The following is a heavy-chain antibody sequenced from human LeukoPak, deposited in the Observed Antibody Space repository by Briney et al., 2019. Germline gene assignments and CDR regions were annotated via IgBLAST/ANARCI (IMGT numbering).Heavy chain of an antibody. CDR1: GYSLSSGFF. Sequence: SETLSLTCTVSGYSLSSGFFCDWIRQSPGKGLEWIGSFSHRGGSYHNSSLKSRVTISVDTSKNQFSLKLLSVTAADTAVYYCARLPSIAAPESPNWGQGTLVTVSS. CDR3: ARLPSIAAPESPN. V-gene: IGHV4-38-2*02. D-gene: IGHD6-6*01. J-gene: IGHJ4*02. CDR2: FSHRGGS.